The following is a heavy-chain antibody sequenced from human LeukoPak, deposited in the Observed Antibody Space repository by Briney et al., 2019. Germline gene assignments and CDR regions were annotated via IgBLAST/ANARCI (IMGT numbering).Heavy chain of an antibody. D-gene: IGHD3-9*01. J-gene: IGHJ4*02. CDR2: IKQDGREK. CDR3: ARVVGLRYFDWLPHFDY. Sequence: GGSLRLSCAASGFTFSSYWMSWVRQAPGKGLEWVANIKQDGREKYYVDSVKGRFTISRDNAKNSLYLQMNSLRAEDTAVYYCARVVGLRYFDWLPHFDYWGQGTLVTVSS. V-gene: IGHV3-7*03. CDR1: GFTFSSYW.